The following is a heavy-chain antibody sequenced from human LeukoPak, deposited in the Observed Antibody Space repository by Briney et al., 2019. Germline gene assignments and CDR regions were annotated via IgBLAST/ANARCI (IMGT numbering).Heavy chain of an antibody. CDR2: ISSGGSYI. CDR1: AFTFSSYS. J-gene: IGHJ4*02. Sequence: PGGSLRLSCAASAFTFSSYSMHWVRQAPGKGLDWVSSISSGGSYIYYPDSLKGRFTISRDNSKNTLYLQMNSPRAEDTAVYYCAREENYYGSGSPDYWGQGTLVTVSS. D-gene: IGHD3-10*01. V-gene: IGHV3-21*01. CDR3: AREENYYGSGSPDY.